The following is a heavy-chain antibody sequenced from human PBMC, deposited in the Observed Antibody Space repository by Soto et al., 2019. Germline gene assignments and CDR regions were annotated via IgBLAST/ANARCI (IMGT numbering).Heavy chain of an antibody. CDR3: ARDRGYDDQDYYYNAMDV. CDR1: GFTFRTYP. V-gene: IGHV3-21*01. J-gene: IGHJ6*02. CDR2: IRGFSPYT. Sequence: PXGSLRLSCISSGFTFRTYPMNWVRQAPGKGLEWVSVIRGFSPYTFYAESVRGRFTISRDNAKNSLFLQMDSLRAEDTAVYYCARDRGYDDQDYYYNAMDVWGQGTTVTVSS. D-gene: IGHD3-10*01.